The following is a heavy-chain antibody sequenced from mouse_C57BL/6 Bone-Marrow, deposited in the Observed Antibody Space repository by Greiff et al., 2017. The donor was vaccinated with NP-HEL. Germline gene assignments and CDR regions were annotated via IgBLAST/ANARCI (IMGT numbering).Heavy chain of an antibody. Sequence: VQLQQSGTVLARPGASVKMSCKTSGYTFTSYWMHWVKQRPGQGLEWIGAIYPGNSDTSYNQKFKGKAKLTAVTSASTAYMELSSLTNEDSAVYYCALNWDRYYAMDYWGQGTSVTVSS. D-gene: IGHD4-1*01. CDR2: IYPGNSDT. CDR3: ALNWDRYYAMDY. J-gene: IGHJ4*01. CDR1: GYTFTSYW. V-gene: IGHV1-5*01.